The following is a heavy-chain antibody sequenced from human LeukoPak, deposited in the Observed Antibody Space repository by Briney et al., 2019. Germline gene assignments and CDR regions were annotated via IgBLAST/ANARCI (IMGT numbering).Heavy chain of an antibody. Sequence: SETLSLTCTVSGGSISSGGYYWSWIRQPPGKGLEWIGYIYYSGSTNYNPSLKSRVTISVDTSKNQFSLKLSSVTAADTAVYYCATAASGRNYYYGMDVWGQGTTVTVSS. J-gene: IGHJ6*02. V-gene: IGHV4-61*08. CDR3: ATAASGRNYYYGMDV. CDR1: GGSISSGGYY. D-gene: IGHD2-15*01. CDR2: IYYSGST.